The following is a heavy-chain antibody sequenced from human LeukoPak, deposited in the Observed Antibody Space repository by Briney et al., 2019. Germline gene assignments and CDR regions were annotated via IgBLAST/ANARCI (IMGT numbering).Heavy chain of an antibody. CDR3: ARVSSGYPEYYFGY. V-gene: IGHV4-4*09. CDR1: GGSISSYY. CDR2: IYTSGST. Sequence: SETLSLTCTVSGGSISSYYWSWIRQPPGKGLEWIGYIYTSGSTNYNPSLKSRVTISVDTSKNQFSLKLSSVTAADTAVYYCARVSSGYPEYYFGYWGQGTLVTVSS. D-gene: IGHD3-22*01. J-gene: IGHJ4*02.